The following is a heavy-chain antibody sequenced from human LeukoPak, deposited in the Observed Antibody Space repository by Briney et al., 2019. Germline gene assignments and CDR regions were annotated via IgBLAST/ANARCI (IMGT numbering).Heavy chain of an antibody. CDR1: GGSFSGYY. D-gene: IGHD3-22*01. CDR2: INHSGST. V-gene: IGHV4-34*01. J-gene: IGHJ3*02. CDR3: ARRDYYDSSGYNPKLNDAFDI. Sequence: SETLSLTCAVYGGSFSGYYWSWIRQPPGKGLEWIGEINHSGSTNYNPSLKSRVTISVDTSKNQFSLKLRSVTAADTAVYYCARRDYYDSSGYNPKLNDAFDIWGQGTMVTVSS.